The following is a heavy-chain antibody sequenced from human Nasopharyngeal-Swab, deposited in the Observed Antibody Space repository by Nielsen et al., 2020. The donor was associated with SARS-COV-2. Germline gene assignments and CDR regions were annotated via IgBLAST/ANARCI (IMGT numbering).Heavy chain of an antibody. CDR3: ARLSPEDGDY. CDR2: IYYSGST. J-gene: IGHJ4*02. V-gene: IGHV4-39*01. D-gene: IGHD3-10*01. Sequence: WIRQPPGKGLEWIGSIYYSGSTYYNPSLKSRVTISVDTSKNQFSLKLSSVTAADTAVYYCARLSPEDGDYWGQGTLVTVDS.